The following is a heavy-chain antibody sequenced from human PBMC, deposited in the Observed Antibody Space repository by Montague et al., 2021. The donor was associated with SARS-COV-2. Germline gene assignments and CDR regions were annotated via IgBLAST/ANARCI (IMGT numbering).Heavy chain of an antibody. CDR2: FDPEDGET. J-gene: IGHJ6*02. V-gene: IGHV1-24*01. Sequence: SVKVSCKVSGYTLTELSMHWVRQAPGKGLEWMGGFDPEDGETIYAQKFQGRVTMTEDTSTDTAYIELSSLRSEDTAVYYCATGVAVAGTPRSYYYYYGMDVWGQGTTVTVSS. CDR3: ATGVAVAGTPRSYYYYYGMDV. CDR1: GYTLTELS. D-gene: IGHD6-19*01.